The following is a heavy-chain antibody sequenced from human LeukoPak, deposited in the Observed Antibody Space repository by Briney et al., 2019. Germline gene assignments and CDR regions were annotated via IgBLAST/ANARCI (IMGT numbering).Heavy chain of an antibody. J-gene: IGHJ6*02. D-gene: IGHD2-21*02. CDR1: GFTFTNYG. V-gene: IGHV3-30*18. CDR2: VSFDGRKT. Sequence: GTSLRLSCEASGFTFTNYGMHWVRQALGKGPECVAVVSFDGRKTYYAGFAEGRFTISRDDSNNMVYLQMNSLRTEDTAVYHCVKRGGGDHGLDVWGQGTTVVVS. CDR3: VKRGGGDHGLDV.